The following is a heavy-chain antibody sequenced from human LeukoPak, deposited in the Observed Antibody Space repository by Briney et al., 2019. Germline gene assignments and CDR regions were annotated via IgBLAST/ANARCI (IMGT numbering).Heavy chain of an antibody. V-gene: IGHV4-59*08. Sequence: SETLSLTCIVSGGSISSYYWSWIRQPPGKGLEWIGYIYYSGSANYNPSLKSRVTISVDTSKNQFSLKLSSVTPEDTAVYFCARGADYYFPMDVWGQGTAVTVSS. CDR1: GGSISSYY. D-gene: IGHD4/OR15-4a*01. CDR2: IYYSGSA. J-gene: IGHJ6*02. CDR3: ARGADYYFPMDV.